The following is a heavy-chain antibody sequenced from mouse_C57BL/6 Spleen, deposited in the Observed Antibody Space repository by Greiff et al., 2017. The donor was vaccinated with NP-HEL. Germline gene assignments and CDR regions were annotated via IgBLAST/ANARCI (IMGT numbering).Heavy chain of an antibody. CDR2: IYPGDGDT. D-gene: IGHD2-3*01. CDR3: ARCDGYYLYAMDY. J-gene: IGHJ4*01. CDR1: GYAFSSYW. V-gene: IGHV1-80*01. Sequence: QVQLKESGAELVKPGASVKISCKASGYAFSSYWMNWVKQRPGQGLEWIGQIYPGDGDTNYNGKFKGKATLTADKSSSTAYMQLSSLTSEDSAVYFCARCDGYYLYAMDYWGQGTSVTVSS.